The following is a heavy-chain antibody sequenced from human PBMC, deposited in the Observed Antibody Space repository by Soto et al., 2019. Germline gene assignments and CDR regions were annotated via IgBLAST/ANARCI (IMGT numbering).Heavy chain of an antibody. Sequence: EVRLLESGGGSEQPGGSLRLSGAASGFKFRTYAMYWVRQAPGKGLEWVSAIDDGNSAYYADSVKGRFIISRDNSRNTLYLQMDGLRVEDTAIYFCTKRPMCAGDCWYFDDWGQGVLVTVSS. CDR1: GFKFRTYA. CDR3: TKRPMCAGDCWYFDD. D-gene: IGHD2-21*02. CDR2: IDDGNSA. J-gene: IGHJ4*02. V-gene: IGHV3-23*05.